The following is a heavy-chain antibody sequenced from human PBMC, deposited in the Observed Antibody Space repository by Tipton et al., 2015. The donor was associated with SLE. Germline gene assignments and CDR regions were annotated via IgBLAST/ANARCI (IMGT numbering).Heavy chain of an antibody. V-gene: IGHV4-59*11. CDR3: AGAWQGYCSGGTCYVLDY. CDR2: ISNSETT. D-gene: IGHD2-15*01. Sequence: TLSLTCTVSGGSISSHYWSWIRQAPGKGLEWIGYISNSETTSSNPSLQSRVTISLDTSKNQFSLKLRSVTAADTAVYYCAGAWQGYCSGGTCYVLDYWGQGTLVTVSS. J-gene: IGHJ4*02. CDR1: GGSISSHY.